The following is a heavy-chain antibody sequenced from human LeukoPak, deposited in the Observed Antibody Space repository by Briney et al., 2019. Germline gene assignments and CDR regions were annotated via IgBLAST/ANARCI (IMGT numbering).Heavy chain of an antibody. Sequence: GGSLRLSCAASGFTVSSNYMNWVRQAPGKGLEWVSVIYSGGSTNYADSVTGRFTISRDNSKNTLYLHMNSLRAEDTAVYYCIYGYTLDFWGQGTLVTVSS. CDR2: IYSGGST. D-gene: IGHD5-18*01. V-gene: IGHV3-53*01. CDR1: GFTVSSNY. CDR3: IYGYTLDF. J-gene: IGHJ4*02.